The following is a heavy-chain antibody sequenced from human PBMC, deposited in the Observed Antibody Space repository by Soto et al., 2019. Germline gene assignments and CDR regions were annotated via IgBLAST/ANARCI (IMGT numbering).Heavy chain of an antibody. CDR2: IIPIFGTA. D-gene: IGHD6-13*01. CDR3: AGPRIAAAGKALGNYYYYGMDV. Sequence: SVKVSCKASGGTFSSYAISRVRQAPGQGLEWMGGIIPIFGTANYAQKFQGRVTITADESTSTAYMELSSLRSEDTAVYYCAGPRIAAAGKALGNYYYYGMDVWGQGTTVTVSS. J-gene: IGHJ6*02. V-gene: IGHV1-69*13. CDR1: GGTFSSYA.